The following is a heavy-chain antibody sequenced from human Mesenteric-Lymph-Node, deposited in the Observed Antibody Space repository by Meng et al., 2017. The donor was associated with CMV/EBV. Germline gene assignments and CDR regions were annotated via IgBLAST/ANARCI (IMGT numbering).Heavy chain of an antibody. CDR1: GFTFSSYW. J-gene: IGHJ6*02. CDR2: ISYDGSNK. V-gene: IGHV3-30-3*01. CDR3: ARDDYGMDV. Sequence: GGSLRLSCAASGFTFSSYWMSWVRQAPGKGLEWVAVISYDGSNKHYADSVKGRFTISGDNSKNTLYLEMNSLRVEDTAVYYCARDDYGMDVWGQGTTVTVSS.